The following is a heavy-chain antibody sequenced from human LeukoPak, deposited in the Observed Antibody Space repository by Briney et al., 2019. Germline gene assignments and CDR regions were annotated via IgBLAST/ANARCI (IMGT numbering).Heavy chain of an antibody. D-gene: IGHD3-10*01. Sequence: SETLSLTCTVSGGSISSYYWSWIRQPPGKGLEWIGYIYYSGSTNYNPSLRSRVTISVDTSKNQFSLKLSSVTAADTAVYYCARDGEYIDYWGQGTLVTVSS. CDR2: IYYSGST. V-gene: IGHV4-59*01. J-gene: IGHJ4*02. CDR1: GGSISSYY. CDR3: ARDGEYIDY.